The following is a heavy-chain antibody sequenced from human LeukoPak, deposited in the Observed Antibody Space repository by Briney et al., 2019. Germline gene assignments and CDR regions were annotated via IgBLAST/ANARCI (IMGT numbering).Heavy chain of an antibody. Sequence: GGSLRLSCAASGFTFDDYAMHWVRQAPGKGLEWVSGISWNSGSIGYADAVKGRFTISRDNAKNSLYLQMNSLRAEDTALYYCAKPRGIDVKAWYFDLWGRGTLVTVSS. V-gene: IGHV3-9*01. D-gene: IGHD2-21*01. J-gene: IGHJ2*01. CDR2: ISWNSGSI. CDR1: GFTFDDYA. CDR3: AKPRGIDVKAWYFDL.